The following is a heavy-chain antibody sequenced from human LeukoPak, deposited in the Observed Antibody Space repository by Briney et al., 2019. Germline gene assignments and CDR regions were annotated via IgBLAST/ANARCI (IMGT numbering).Heavy chain of an antibody. V-gene: IGHV3-48*03. CDR3: ARVTLYGESALDY. CDR2: ISSSGSPI. J-gene: IGHJ4*02. CDR1: GFTFSYYE. D-gene: IGHD4-17*01. Sequence: GGSLRLSCAASGFTFSYYEMNWVRQAPGKGLEWVPYISSSGSPIYYADSVKGRFTISRDNAKNLLYLQMNSLRTEDTAVYYCARVTLYGESALDYWGQGTLVTVSS.